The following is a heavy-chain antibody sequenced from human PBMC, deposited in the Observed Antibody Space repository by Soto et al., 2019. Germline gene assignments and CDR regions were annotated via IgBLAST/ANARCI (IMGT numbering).Heavy chain of an antibody. CDR1: GFTFSSYG. D-gene: IGHD2-2*01. V-gene: IGHV3-33*01. CDR2: IWYDGSNK. J-gene: IGHJ6*02. Sequence: QVQLVESGGGVVQPGRSLRLSCAASGFTFSSYGMHWVRQAPGKGLEWVAVIWYDGSNKYYADSVKGRFTISRDNSKNTLYLQMNSLRAEDTAVYYCARGQLPVYYYGMDVWGQGTTVTVSS. CDR3: ARGQLPVYYYGMDV.